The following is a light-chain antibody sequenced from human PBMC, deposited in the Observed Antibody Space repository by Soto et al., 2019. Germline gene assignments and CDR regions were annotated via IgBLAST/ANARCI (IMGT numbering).Light chain of an antibody. CDR3: QQYDKSPPWT. CDR2: GAS. Sequence: EIVMTQSPATLSVSPGERATLSCRASQSVSSNLAWYQQKPGQAPRLLIYGASTGATGIPARFSGSGSGTEFTLTISSLQSEDFAVYYCQQYDKSPPWTFGQGTKVDIK. CDR1: QSVSSN. V-gene: IGKV3-15*01. J-gene: IGKJ1*01.